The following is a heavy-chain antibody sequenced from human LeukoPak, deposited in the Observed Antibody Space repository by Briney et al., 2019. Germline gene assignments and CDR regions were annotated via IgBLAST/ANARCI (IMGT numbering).Heavy chain of an antibody. J-gene: IGHJ4*02. CDR3: ARDLCWGCFDD. V-gene: IGHV3-23*01. CDR2: ISGSGGST. Sequence: PGGSPRLSCAASGFTFSSYGMSWVRQAPGKGLEWVSAISGSGGSTYYGDSVKGRFTISRDNSRNTLYLQMNSLRVDDTAVYYCARDLCWGCFDDWGQGNLVTVSS. D-gene: IGHD3-10*02. CDR1: GFTFSSYG.